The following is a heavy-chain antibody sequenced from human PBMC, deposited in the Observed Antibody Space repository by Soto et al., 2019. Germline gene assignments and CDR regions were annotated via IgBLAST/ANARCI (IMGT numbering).Heavy chain of an antibody. J-gene: IGHJ6*02. Sequence: ASVKVSCKASGYTFTGHYMHWVRQAPGQGLEWMGWIKPDNGDTNYAQKSQGRVTMTRDTSISTGYMELSRLRTDDTAVFYCTRERMNGLDVWGQGTMVTVSS. CDR3: TRERMNGLDV. CDR2: IKPDNGDT. V-gene: IGHV1-2*02. CDR1: GYTFTGHY.